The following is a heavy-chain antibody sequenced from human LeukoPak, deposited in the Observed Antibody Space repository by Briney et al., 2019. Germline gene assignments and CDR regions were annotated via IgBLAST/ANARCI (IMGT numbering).Heavy chain of an antibody. CDR2: IHHSGST. CDR3: ARGLPTYYYDSSGSGGGMDV. D-gene: IGHD3-22*01. Sequence: SETLSLTCAVYGGSFSGYYWSWIRQTPGKGLEWIGEIHHSGSTNYNPSLKSRVTISVDTSKSQFSLKLSSVTAADTAVYYCARGLPTYYYDSSGSGGGMDVWGQGTTVTVSS. CDR1: GGSFSGYY. V-gene: IGHV4-34*01. J-gene: IGHJ6*02.